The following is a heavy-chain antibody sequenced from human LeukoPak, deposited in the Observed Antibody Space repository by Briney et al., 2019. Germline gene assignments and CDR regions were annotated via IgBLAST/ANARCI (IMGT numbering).Heavy chain of an antibody. D-gene: IGHD3-10*01. CDR1: GFSVAFRTSG. Sequence: GASLSLSCAASGFSVAFRTSGTDWVREAPGKGLEWVAFMQYDDSEKSYADSMKGRCTTSRDNCKNTVSLQMKRMRPESTAVYYCEGEGGQSERGEFYCWGQGTLVTLSS. V-gene: IGHV3-30*02. J-gene: IGHJ4*02. CDR3: EGEGGQSERGEFYC. CDR2: MQYDDSEK.